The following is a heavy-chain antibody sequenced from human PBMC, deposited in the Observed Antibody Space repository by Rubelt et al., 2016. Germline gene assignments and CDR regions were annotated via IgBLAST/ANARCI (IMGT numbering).Heavy chain of an antibody. V-gene: IGHV4-34*01. CDR2: INHSGST. CDR1: GGSFSGYY. J-gene: IGHJ4*02. Sequence: LQQGGAGLLKPSETLSLTCAVYGGSFSGYYWSWIRQPPGKGLEWIGEINHSGSTNYNPSLKSRVTISVDTSKNQFSLKLSSVTAADRAVYYCARNQVGGYGGGGQQLDYWGQGTLVTVSS. CDR3: ARNQVGGYGGGGQQLDY. D-gene: IGHD4-23*01.